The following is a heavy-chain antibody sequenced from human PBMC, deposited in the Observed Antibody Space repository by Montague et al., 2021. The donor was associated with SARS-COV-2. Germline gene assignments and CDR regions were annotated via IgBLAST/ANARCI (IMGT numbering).Heavy chain of an antibody. J-gene: IGHJ3*02. CDR2: IYYSGST. Sequence: SETLSLTCTVSGGSISSYYWSWIRQPPGKGLEWIGYIYYSGSTNYNPSLKIRVTISVDTSKNQYSLKLSSVTAADTAVYYCARAFVVVIAIDAFDIWGQGTMVTVSS. D-gene: IGHD2-21*01. CDR1: GGSISSYY. V-gene: IGHV4-59*12. CDR3: ARAFVVVIAIDAFDI.